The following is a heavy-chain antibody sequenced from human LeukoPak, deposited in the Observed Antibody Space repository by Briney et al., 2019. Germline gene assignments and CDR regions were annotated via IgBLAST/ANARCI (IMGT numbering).Heavy chain of an antibody. V-gene: IGHV1-2*02. CDR2: INPNSGDT. CDR1: GYTFTGYY. CDR3: ARAYCSTSSCSPGRF. D-gene: IGHD2-2*01. Sequence: ASVKVSCKASGYTFTGYYMHWVRQAPGQGLEWMGWINPNSGDTNYAQKFQGRVTMTRDTSISTAYMELSRLTSDDTAAYYCARAYCSTSSCSPGRFWGQGTLATVSS. J-gene: IGHJ4*02.